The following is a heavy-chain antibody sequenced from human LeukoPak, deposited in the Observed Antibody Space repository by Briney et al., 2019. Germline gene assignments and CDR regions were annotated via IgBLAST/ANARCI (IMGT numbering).Heavy chain of an antibody. Sequence: PGGSLRLSCAASGFTFDDYAMHWVRQAPGKGLEWVSGISWNSGSIGYADSVKGRFTISRDNAKNSLYLQMNSLRAEDTAVYYCARVLSSSWLPAEYWGQGTLVTVSS. CDR1: GFTFDDYA. V-gene: IGHV3-9*01. CDR2: ISWNSGSI. D-gene: IGHD6-13*01. CDR3: ARVLSSSWLPAEY. J-gene: IGHJ4*02.